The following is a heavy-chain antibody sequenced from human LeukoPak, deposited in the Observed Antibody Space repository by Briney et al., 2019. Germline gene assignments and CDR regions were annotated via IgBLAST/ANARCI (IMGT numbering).Heavy chain of an antibody. J-gene: IGHJ4*02. CDR1: GFTFSSYT. CDR3: ALIGGDPGY. CDR2: ISGSGIRT. Sequence: GGSLRLSCAASGFTFSSYTMSWVRQAPRKGLEWVSAISGSGIRTYYADSVKGRFTISGDNSKNTLYLQMKSLRAEDTAVYYCALIGGDPGYWGQGTLVTVSS. D-gene: IGHD3-10*01. V-gene: IGHV3-23*01.